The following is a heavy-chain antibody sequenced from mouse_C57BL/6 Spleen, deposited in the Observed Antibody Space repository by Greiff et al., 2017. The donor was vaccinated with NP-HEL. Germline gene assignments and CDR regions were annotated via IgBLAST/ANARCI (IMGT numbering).Heavy chain of an antibody. Sequence: EVLLLQSGTVLARPGGSVKMSCQTSGFTFTTSLLPWVKQRPGQGLEWVGAIYPGNSDTSYNQKFKGKAKLTAVTSASTAYMELSSLTNEDSAVYYCSLRWFAYWGQGTLVTVSA. CDR2: IYPGNSDT. D-gene: IGHD6-2*01. V-gene: IGHV1-5*01. J-gene: IGHJ3*01. CDR1: GFTFTTSL. CDR3: SLRWFAY.